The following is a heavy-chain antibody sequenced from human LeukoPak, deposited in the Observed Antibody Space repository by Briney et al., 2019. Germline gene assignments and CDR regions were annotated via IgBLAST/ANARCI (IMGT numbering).Heavy chain of an antibody. D-gene: IGHD2-2*01. Sequence: ASVKVSCKTSGYTFSSHYIHWVRQAPGQGLEWMGRINPNGGVTTYAKKFQGRVTMTSDTSTSTVYMELSSLRSEDTAVYYCARANCSSTSCQPNYWGQGTLVTVSS. V-gene: IGHV1-46*01. CDR3: ARANCSSTSCQPNY. J-gene: IGHJ4*02. CDR1: GYTFSSHY. CDR2: INPNGGVT.